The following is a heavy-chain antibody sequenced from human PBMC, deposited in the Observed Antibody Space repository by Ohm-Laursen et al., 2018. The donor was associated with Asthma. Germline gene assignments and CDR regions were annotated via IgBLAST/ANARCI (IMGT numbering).Heavy chain of an antibody. D-gene: IGHD4-17*01. CDR2: INHSGST. CDR1: GGSFSGYY. CDR3: ARVRPRYGGYSVQYFQH. J-gene: IGHJ1*01. V-gene: IGHV4-34*01. Sequence: GTLSLTCAVYGGSFSGYYWSWIRQPPGKGLEWIGEINHSGSTNYNPSLKSRVTISVDTSKNQFSLKLSSVTAADTAVYYCARVRPRYGGYSVQYFQHWGQGTLVTVSS.